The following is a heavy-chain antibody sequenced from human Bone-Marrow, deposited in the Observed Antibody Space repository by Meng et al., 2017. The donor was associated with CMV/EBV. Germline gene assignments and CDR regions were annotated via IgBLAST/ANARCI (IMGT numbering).Heavy chain of an antibody. V-gene: IGHV1-69*05. D-gene: IGHD2-2*01. J-gene: IGHJ4*02. Sequence: SVKVSCKASGGTFSSYAISWVRQAPGQGLEWMGGIIPIFGTANYAQKFQGRVTITTDESTSTAYMELSSLRSEDTAVYYCASQVGPAATLDYWGQGTLVTAPQ. CDR1: GGTFSSYA. CDR2: IIPIFGTA. CDR3: ASQVGPAATLDY.